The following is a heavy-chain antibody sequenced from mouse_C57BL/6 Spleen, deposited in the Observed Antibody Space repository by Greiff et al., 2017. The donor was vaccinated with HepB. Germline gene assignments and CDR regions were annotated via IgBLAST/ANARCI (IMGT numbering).Heavy chain of an antibody. Sequence: QVQLQQSGAELVKPGASVKISCKASGYAFSSYWMNWVKQRPGKGLEWIGQIYPGDGATNYNGKFKGKATLTADKSSSTAYMQLSSLTSEDSAVYFCARSENYYGSSYGYFDVWGTGTTVTVTS. CDR3: ARSENYYGSSYGYFDV. V-gene: IGHV1-80*01. D-gene: IGHD1-1*01. CDR2: IYPGDGAT. J-gene: IGHJ1*03. CDR1: GYAFSSYW.